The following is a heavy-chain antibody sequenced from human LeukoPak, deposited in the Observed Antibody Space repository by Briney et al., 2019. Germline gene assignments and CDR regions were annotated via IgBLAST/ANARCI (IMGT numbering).Heavy chain of an antibody. D-gene: IGHD4-11*01. V-gene: IGHV3-11*04. Sequence: GGSLRLSCAASGFTFSDYYMSWIRQAPGKGLEWVSYISSSGSTIYYADSVKGRFTISRDNAKNSLYLQMNSLRAEDTAVYYCARGHYSNFNEYYFDYWGQGTLVTVSS. J-gene: IGHJ4*02. CDR3: ARGHYSNFNEYYFDY. CDR1: GFTFSDYY. CDR2: ISSSGSTI.